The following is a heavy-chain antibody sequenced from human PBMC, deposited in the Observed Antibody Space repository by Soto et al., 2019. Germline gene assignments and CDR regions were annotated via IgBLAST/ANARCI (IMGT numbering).Heavy chain of an antibody. D-gene: IGHD3-16*01. CDR3: ATYRRGEGGRGY. CDR2: YSDST. J-gene: IGHJ4*02. Sequence: WTWIRQPPGKGLEWIGDYSDSTSYSPSLKSRVTISADTSKNQFSLKLSSVTAADTAVYYCATYRRGEGGRGYWGQGTLVTDSS. V-gene: IGHV4-59*08.